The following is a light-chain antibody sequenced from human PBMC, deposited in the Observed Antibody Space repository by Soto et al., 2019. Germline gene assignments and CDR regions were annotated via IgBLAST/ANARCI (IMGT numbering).Light chain of an antibody. CDR3: QQYNTLNT. CDR1: QNVNRN. CDR2: NVS. V-gene: IGKV3-15*01. Sequence: EIAMTQSPATLSVSPGQRATLSCRASQNVNRNLAWYQQKPGHAPSLLLYNVSTKATGFPASFSGSGSGTEFTTTISSLQDEDSAIYYCQQYNTLNTFGQGTKLEIK. J-gene: IGKJ2*01.